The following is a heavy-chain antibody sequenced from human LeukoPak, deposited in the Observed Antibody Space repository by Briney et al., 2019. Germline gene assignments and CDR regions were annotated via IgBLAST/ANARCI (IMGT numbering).Heavy chain of an antibody. V-gene: IGHV3-21*01. Sequence: GGSLRLSCAASGFTFSSYSMNWVRQAPGKGLEWVSSISSSSSYIYYADSVKGRFTISRDNAKNSLYLQMNSLRAEDTAVYYCARDGDLIAALNWFDPWGQGTLVTVSS. CDR1: GFTFSSYS. CDR2: ISSSSSYI. D-gene: IGHD6-13*01. CDR3: ARDGDLIAALNWFDP. J-gene: IGHJ5*02.